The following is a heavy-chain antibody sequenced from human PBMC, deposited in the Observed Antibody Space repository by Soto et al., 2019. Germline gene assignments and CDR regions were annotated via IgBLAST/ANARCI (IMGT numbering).Heavy chain of an antibody. CDR2: IYHSGST. D-gene: IGHD2-2*02. J-gene: IGHJ5*02. CDR1: GGSISSGGYS. CDR3: ARTSDCSSTRCYTSNWFDP. Sequence: SETLSLTCAVSGGSISSGGYSWSWIRQPPGKGLEWIGYIYHSGSTYYNPSLKSRVTISVDRSKNQFSLKLSSVTAADTAVYYCARTSDCSSTRCYTSNWFDPWGQGTLVTVCS. V-gene: IGHV4-30-2*01.